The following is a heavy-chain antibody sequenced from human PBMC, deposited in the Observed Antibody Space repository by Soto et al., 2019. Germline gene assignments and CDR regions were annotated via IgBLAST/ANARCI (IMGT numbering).Heavy chain of an antibody. D-gene: IGHD2-21*01. Sequence: QVQVGQSGVEGEEPGFSVEVPCRASGGGLHTYFFNWVRQGPGQGLGWIGGNIPMFRHGNYAQKFKGRVTIIAGASTSTVSMELSSLTSEDTAVYYCAPLWGIAPRDDWGQGTLVTVSS. CDR3: APLWGIAPRDD. V-gene: IGHV1-69*01. CDR2: NIPMFRHG. J-gene: IGHJ4*02. CDR1: GGGLHTYF.